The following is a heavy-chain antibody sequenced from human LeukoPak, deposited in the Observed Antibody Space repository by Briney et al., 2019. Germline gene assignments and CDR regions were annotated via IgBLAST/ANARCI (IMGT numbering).Heavy chain of an antibody. CDR3: AKASGSYFERSYFDY. Sequence: PGGSLRLSCAASGFTFSSYAMSWVRQAPGKGLKRVSAISGSGGSTYYADSVKGRFTISRDNSKNTLYLQMNSLRAEDTAVYYCAKASGSYFERSYFDYWGQGTLVTVSS. D-gene: IGHD1-26*01. CDR1: GFTFSSYA. V-gene: IGHV3-23*01. J-gene: IGHJ4*02. CDR2: ISGSGGST.